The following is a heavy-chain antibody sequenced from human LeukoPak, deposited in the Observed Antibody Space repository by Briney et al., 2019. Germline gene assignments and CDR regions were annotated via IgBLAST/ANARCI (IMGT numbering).Heavy chain of an antibody. J-gene: IGHJ4*02. Sequence: ASVKVSCKASGYTFTGYYLHWVRQAPGHGLEWRGRINPNSGGTNFAQKFQGRVTMTRDTSISTAYMELSSLRSDDTAVYYCARGQYDSSGYYFESTFTRWGQGTLVTVSS. CDR3: ARGQYDSSGYYFESTFTR. CDR1: GYTFTGYY. V-gene: IGHV1-2*06. D-gene: IGHD3-22*01. CDR2: INPNSGGT.